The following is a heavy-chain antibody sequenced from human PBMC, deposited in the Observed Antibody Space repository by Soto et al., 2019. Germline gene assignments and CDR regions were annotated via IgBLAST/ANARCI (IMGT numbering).Heavy chain of an antibody. CDR1: GYTFTSYG. CDR2: ISASTGKT. J-gene: IGHJ5*02. Sequence: QVQLVQSGPDVKKPGASVKVSCKASGYTFTSYGFSWVRQAPGQGLEWMGGISASTGKTNYEQKFQGRVTMTTDRSTTTAFMELRSLRSDDTAVSFWARVEADMSGHWFDPWGQGTLVTVSS. CDR3: ARVEADMSGHWFDP. D-gene: IGHD3-9*01. V-gene: IGHV1-18*01.